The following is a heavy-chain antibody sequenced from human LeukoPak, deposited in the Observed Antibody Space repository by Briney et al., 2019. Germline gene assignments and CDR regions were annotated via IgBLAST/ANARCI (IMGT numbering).Heavy chain of an antibody. CDR1: GFTFSSYA. J-gene: IGHJ4*02. CDR2: ISGSGGST. V-gene: IGHV3-23*01. Sequence: PGGFLRLSCAASGFTFSSYAMSWVRQAPGKGLEWVSAISGSGGSTYYADSVKGRFTISRDNSKNTLYLQMNSLRAEDTAIYYCAKDLQGSSWYSPDQWGQGTLVTVSS. D-gene: IGHD6-13*01. CDR3: AKDLQGSSWYSPDQ.